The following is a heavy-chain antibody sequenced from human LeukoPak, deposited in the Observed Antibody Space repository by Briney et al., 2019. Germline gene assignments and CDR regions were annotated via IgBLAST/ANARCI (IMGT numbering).Heavy chain of an antibody. CDR1: GFTFSDSA. V-gene: IGHV3-23*05. D-gene: IGHD2/OR15-2a*01. Sequence: GGSLRLSCAASGFTFSDSAMRWVRQAPGKGLEWVSSIDRSGTNTFYADSVKGRFTISRDNSKNTVYLYMVSLRAEDTATYYCAKGVSSPQYYFHFWGQGNMVTVSS. CDR3: AKGVSSPQYYFHF. J-gene: IGHJ4*02. CDR2: IDRSGTNT.